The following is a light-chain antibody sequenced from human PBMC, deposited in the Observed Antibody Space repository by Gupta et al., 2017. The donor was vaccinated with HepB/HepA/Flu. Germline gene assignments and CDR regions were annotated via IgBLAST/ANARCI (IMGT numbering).Light chain of an antibody. Sequence: TQSPLSLPVTLGQSASLSCRSNQNLLFRDGNTFLHWYQQRPGQSPKRLIYRVSNREYGVPERFSGSGSGTDFTLNISRVEAEDIGVYYCVQGNNCPFSFGGGTNVEIK. CDR1: QNLLFRDGNTF. V-gene: IGKV2-30*01. J-gene: IGKJ4*01. CDR2: RVS. CDR3: VQGNNCPFS.